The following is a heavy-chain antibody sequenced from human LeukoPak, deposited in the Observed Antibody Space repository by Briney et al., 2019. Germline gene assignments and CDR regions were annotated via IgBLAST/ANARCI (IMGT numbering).Heavy chain of an antibody. CDR2: INPDSGGT. CDR1: GYTFTGYY. CDR3: ARVLFYSSGNKSNRVDY. D-gene: IGHD6-19*01. Sequence: ASVKVSCKASGYTFTGYYIHWVRQAPGQGLEWMGWINPDSGGTNYAQKFQGRVTMTRDTSIRTAYMELSRLRSDDTAVYYCARVLFYSSGNKSNRVDYWGQGTLVTVSS. V-gene: IGHV1-2*02. J-gene: IGHJ4*02.